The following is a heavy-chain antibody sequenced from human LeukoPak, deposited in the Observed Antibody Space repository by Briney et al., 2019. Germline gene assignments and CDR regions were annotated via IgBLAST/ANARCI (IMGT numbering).Heavy chain of an antibody. V-gene: IGHV3-48*03. CDR3: AKDVNYYDSSGYYYVGAFDI. CDR2: ISSSGSTI. D-gene: IGHD3-22*01. CDR1: GFTFSSYE. Sequence: GGSLRLSCAASGFTFSSYEMNWVRQAPGKGLEWVSYISSSGSTIYYADSVKGRFTISRDNAKNSLYLQMNSLGAEDTAVYYCAKDVNYYDSSGYYYVGAFDIWGQGTMVTVSS. J-gene: IGHJ3*02.